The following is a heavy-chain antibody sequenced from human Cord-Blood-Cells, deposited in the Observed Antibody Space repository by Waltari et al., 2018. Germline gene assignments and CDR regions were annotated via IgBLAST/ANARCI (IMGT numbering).Heavy chain of an antibody. Sequence: QVQLQESGPGLVKPSETLSLTCTVSGGSISSHYWSWIRQPPGKGREWIGYIYYSGSTNANPARKSRVTISVDTSKNQCALKLSSVTAADTAVYYCARVEYYDFWSGYYYYYGMDVWGQGTTVTVSS. V-gene: IGHV4-59*11. CDR2: IYYSGST. CDR3: ARVEYYDFWSGYYYYYGMDV. J-gene: IGHJ6*02. D-gene: IGHD3-3*01. CDR1: GGSISSHY.